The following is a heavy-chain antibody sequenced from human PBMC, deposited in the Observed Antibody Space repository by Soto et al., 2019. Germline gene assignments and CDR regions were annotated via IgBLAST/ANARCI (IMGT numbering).Heavy chain of an antibody. J-gene: IGHJ4*02. CDR3: ARGSGYDYPGAPFDY. V-gene: IGHV3-9*01. Sequence: VQLVESGGGLVQPGRSLRLSCAASGFTFDDYAMHWVRQAPGKGLEWVSGISWNSGSRGQADSVKGRFTISRDNAKNSLYLQMNSLRAEDTALYYCARGSGYDYPGAPFDYWGQGTLVTVSS. CDR2: ISWNSGSR. D-gene: IGHD5-12*01. CDR1: GFTFDDYA.